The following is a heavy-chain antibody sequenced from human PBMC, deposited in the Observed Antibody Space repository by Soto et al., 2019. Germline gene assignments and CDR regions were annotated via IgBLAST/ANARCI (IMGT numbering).Heavy chain of an antibody. CDR1: GFSLSTTGVG. CDR2: IYWDGDE. CDR3: AHADHDSGAYYYMCDY. D-gene: IGHD3-22*01. Sequence: QITLKESGPTLVKPAQALTLTCSFSGFSLSTTGVGVAWIRQPPGKALEWLALIYWDGDERYNPSLKSRLTLTKDTYKNQVVLTMANMDPVDTATYYCAHADHDSGAYYYMCDYWGQGILVTVSS. V-gene: IGHV2-5*02. J-gene: IGHJ4*02.